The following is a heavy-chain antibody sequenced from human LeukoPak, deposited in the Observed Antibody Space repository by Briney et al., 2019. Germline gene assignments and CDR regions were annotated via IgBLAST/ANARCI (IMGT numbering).Heavy chain of an antibody. J-gene: IGHJ4*02. CDR2: INHSGST. CDR3: AREGKRIAAAAPLALDY. V-gene: IGHV4-34*01. CDR1: GGSFSGYY. Sequence: SETLSLTCAVYGGSFSGYYWSCIRQAPGKGLEWVGEINHSGSTNYNPSLKSRFTISVDTSKNQFSLKLRSVTAADTAVYYCAREGKRIAAAAPLALDYWGQGTLVTVSS. D-gene: IGHD6-13*01.